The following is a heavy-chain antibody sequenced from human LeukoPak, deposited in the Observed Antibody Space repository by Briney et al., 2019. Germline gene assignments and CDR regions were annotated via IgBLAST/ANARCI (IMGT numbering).Heavy chain of an antibody. CDR3: ANTYFYASANY. Sequence: AGGSLRLSCAASGFTFSDYYMSWIRQVPGKGLEWVSYISSSGSTIYYADSVKGRFTISRDNAKNSLYLQMNSLRAEDTALYYCANTYFYASANYWGQGTLVTVSS. CDR1: GFTFSDYY. D-gene: IGHD3-10*01. CDR2: ISSSGSTI. V-gene: IGHV3-11*04. J-gene: IGHJ4*02.